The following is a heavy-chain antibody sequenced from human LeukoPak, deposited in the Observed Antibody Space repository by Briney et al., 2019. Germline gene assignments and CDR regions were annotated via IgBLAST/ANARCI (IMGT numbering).Heavy chain of an antibody. V-gene: IGHV4-59*01. J-gene: IGHJ4*02. CDR3: ARVTYYYGSGSLDY. D-gene: IGHD3-10*01. CDR1: GGSISSYY. Sequence: PSETLSLTCTVSGGSISSYYWSWIRQPPGKGLEWIGYIYYSGSTNYNPSLKSRVTISVDTSKNQFSLKLSSVTAADTAVYYCARVTYYYGSGSLDYWGQGTLVTVSS. CDR2: IYYSGST.